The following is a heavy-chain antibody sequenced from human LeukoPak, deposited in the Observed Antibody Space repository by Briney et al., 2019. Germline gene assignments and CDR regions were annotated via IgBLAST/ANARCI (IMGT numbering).Heavy chain of an antibody. CDR1: GGSISSGGYY. Sequence: SETLSLTCTVSGGSISSGGYYWSWIRQHPGKGLEWIGYIYYSGSTYYNPSLKSRVTISVDTSKNQFSLKLSSVTAADTAVYYCAREASGISYGYDYWGQGTLVTVSS. D-gene: IGHD5-18*01. V-gene: IGHV4-31*03. CDR2: IYYSGST. CDR3: AREASGISYGYDY. J-gene: IGHJ4*02.